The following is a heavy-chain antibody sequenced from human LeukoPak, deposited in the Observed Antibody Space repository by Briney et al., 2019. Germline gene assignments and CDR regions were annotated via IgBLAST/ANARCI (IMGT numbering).Heavy chain of an antibody. CDR3: ARDIAGYSSSGGGFDY. CDR1: GYSISSGYY. D-gene: IGHD6-6*01. Sequence: PSETLSLTCTVSGYSISSGYYWGWIRQPPGKGLEWIGSIYHGGSTYYNPSLKSRVTISVDTSKNQFSLKLSSVTAADTAVYYCARDIAGYSSSGGGFDYWGQGTLVTVSS. CDR2: IYHGGST. J-gene: IGHJ4*02. V-gene: IGHV4-38-2*02.